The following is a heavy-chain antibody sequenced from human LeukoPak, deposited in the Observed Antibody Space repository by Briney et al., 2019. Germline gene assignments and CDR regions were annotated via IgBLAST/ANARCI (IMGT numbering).Heavy chain of an antibody. V-gene: IGHV3-23*01. J-gene: IGHJ4*02. Sequence: GGSLRLSCATSGFTFRNYAMSWVRQAPGKGLEWVSGISGSGTNTYYAHSVKGRFTISRDNSKNTLFLQINSLRADDTAVYYCANGLPTTHWGQGTLVTVSS. CDR2: ISGSGTNT. D-gene: IGHD5-18*01. CDR3: ANGLPTTH. CDR1: GFTFRNYA.